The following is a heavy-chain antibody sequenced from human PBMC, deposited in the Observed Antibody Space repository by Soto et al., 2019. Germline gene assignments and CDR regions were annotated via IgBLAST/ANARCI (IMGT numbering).Heavy chain of an antibody. CDR2: IYPSDSDT. D-gene: IGHD4-17*01. Sequence: PGESLKISCPVSGYTFTIYWIGWVLQMPGKGLDWMGIIYPSDSDTRYSPSFQGQVTISADQSINTAYLQWDSLKASDTAIYYCARPANTVADHFDLWGQGTPVTVYS. J-gene: IGHJ4*02. V-gene: IGHV5-51*01. CDR1: GYTFTIYW. CDR3: ARPANTVADHFDL.